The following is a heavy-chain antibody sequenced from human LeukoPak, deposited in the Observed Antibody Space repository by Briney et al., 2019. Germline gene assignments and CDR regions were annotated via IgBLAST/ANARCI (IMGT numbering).Heavy chain of an antibody. CDR3: AILPHNPCYHPPQS. V-gene: IGHV3-48*03. CDR2: ISYTGNTI. Sequence: PGGSLRLPCAASGFTLSTYEMNWVRQAPGKGLEWVSFISYTGNTIYYADSVKGRFTISRDNAKNSLYLQMNSLKVEDTAVYYCAILPHNPCYHPPQSWGQGTLVTVSS. D-gene: IGHD2-2*01. J-gene: IGHJ5*02. CDR1: GFTLSTYE.